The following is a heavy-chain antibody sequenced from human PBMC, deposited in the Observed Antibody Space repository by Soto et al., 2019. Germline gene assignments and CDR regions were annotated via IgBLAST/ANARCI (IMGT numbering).Heavy chain of an antibody. CDR3: SKDDSAAQGGF. CDR2: ISSGGDDT. V-gene: IGHV3-30*18. D-gene: IGHD5-12*01. J-gene: IGHJ4*02. Sequence: QVKLLESGGGVVRPGTSLRLSCVASEYNFNNYGMFWVRQAPGKGLEWLAIISSGGDDTHYTDSVKGRFTISRDNTKKMVYLQMSSLRTADTAIYYCSKDDSAAQGGFWGQGTLVTVSS. CDR1: EYNFNNYG.